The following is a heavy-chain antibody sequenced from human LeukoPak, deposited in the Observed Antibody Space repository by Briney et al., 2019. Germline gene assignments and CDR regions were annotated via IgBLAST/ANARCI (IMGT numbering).Heavy chain of an antibody. D-gene: IGHD3-22*01. CDR1: GYTLTELS. CDR3: ATKPTYYYDSSGYYYVY. CDR2: FDPEDGET. J-gene: IGHJ4*02. V-gene: IGHV1-24*01. Sequence: ASVKVSCKVSGYTLTELSMHWVRQAPGKGLEWMGGFDPEDGETIYAQKFQGRVTMTEDTSTDTAYMELSSLRSEDTAVYYCATKPTYYYDSSGYYYVYWGQGTLVTVSS.